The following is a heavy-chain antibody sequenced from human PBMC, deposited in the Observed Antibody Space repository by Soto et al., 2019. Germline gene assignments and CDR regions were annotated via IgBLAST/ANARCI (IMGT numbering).Heavy chain of an antibody. J-gene: IGHJ4*02. V-gene: IGHV4-31*03. CDR1: GGSISSGGYY. D-gene: IGHD3-10*01. CDR2: IYYSGGT. Sequence: QVQLQESGPGLVKPSQTLSLTCTVSGGSISSGGYYWSWIRQHPGQGLEWIGYIYYSGGTYYNPSLKSRVTISVDTSKNQFSLKLSSVPAADTAVYYCARDAGFGELGLVYWGQGPLVTVSS. CDR3: ARDAGFGELGLVY.